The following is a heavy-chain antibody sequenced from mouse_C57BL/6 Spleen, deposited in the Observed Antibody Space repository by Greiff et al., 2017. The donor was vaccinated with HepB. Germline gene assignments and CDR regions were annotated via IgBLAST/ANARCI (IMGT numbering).Heavy chain of an antibody. V-gene: IGHV1-82*01. CDR2: IYPGDGDT. CDR1: GYAFSSSW. J-gene: IGHJ4*01. D-gene: IGHD1-1*01. CDR3: ARWGGLRFPYYAMDY. Sequence: VQLQQSGPELVKPGASVKISCKASGYAFSSSWMNWVKQRPGKGLEWIGRIYPGDGDTNYNGKFKGKATLTADKSSSTAYMQLSSLTSEDSAVYFCARWGGLRFPYYAMDYWGQGTSVTVSS.